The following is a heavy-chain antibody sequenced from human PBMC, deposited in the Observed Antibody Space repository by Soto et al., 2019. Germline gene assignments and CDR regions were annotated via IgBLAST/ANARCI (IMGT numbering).Heavy chain of an antibody. D-gene: IGHD3-3*01. V-gene: IGHV3-15*01. CDR2: IKSRSDGGTT. CDR1: GFIFTNAW. J-gene: IGHJ4*02. CDR3: NTCIVTNDY. Sequence: LRLSCAASGFIFTNAWMIWVRQAPGKGLEWVGRIKSRSDGGTTDYAAPVKGRFTISRDDSRNMLYLQMNNLKTEDSAVYYCNTCIVTNDYWGQGTRVTGSS.